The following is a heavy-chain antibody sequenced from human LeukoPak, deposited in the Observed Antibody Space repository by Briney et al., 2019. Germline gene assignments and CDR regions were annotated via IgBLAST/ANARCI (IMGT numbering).Heavy chain of an antibody. Sequence: ASVKVSCKASGYTFTSYDINWVRQATGQGLEWMGWMNPNSGSTGYAQKLQGRVTMTTDTSTSTAYMELSSLRSEDTAVYYCATGLWFGKYLDVWGKGTTVTISS. CDR1: GYTFTSYD. J-gene: IGHJ6*04. CDR3: ATGLWFGKYLDV. V-gene: IGHV1-8*01. CDR2: MNPNSGST. D-gene: IGHD3-10*01.